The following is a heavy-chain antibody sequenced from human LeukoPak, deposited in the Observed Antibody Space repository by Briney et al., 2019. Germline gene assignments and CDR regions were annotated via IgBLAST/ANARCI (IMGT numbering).Heavy chain of an antibody. CDR3: AKSRRGVGAHYYMDV. CDR2: ISGSGGST. V-gene: IGHV3-23*01. D-gene: IGHD1-26*01. J-gene: IGHJ6*03. CDR1: GFTFSSYA. Sequence: GSLRLSCAASGFTFSSYAMSWVRQAPGKGLEWVSAISGSGGSTYYADSVKGRFTISRDNSKNTLYLQMNSLRAEDTAVYYCAKSRRGVGAHYYMDVWGKGTTVTVSS.